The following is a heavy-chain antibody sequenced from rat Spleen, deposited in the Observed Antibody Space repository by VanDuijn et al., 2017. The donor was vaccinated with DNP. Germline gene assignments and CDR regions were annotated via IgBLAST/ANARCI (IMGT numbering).Heavy chain of an antibody. D-gene: IGHD1-8*01. CDR3: ARSPVTSVAPFDY. CDR1: GYSITSNY. V-gene: IGHV3-3*01. CDR2: IDGAGST. J-gene: IGHJ2*01. Sequence: EVQLQESGPGLVKPSQSLSLTCSVTGYSITSNYWGWLRKFPGNKLEWMAYIDGAGSTNYNPSLKSRISITRDTSKNQFFLQLNSVTTEDTATYYCARSPVTSVAPFDYWGQGVMVTVSS.